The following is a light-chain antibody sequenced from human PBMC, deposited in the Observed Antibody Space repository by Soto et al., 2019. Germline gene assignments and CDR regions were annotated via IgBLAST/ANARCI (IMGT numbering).Light chain of an antibody. J-gene: IGKJ4*01. CDR3: QQRRNWPPVT. CDR1: QSVSSY. CDR2: DAS. Sequence: EIVLTQSPATLSLSPGERATLSCRASQSVSSYLAWYQQKPGQAPRLLIYDASTRATGIPARFSGVGAGTDFTLSNSSLEPGDFAMYYCQQRRNWPPVTFGGGTKVEIK. V-gene: IGKV3-11*01.